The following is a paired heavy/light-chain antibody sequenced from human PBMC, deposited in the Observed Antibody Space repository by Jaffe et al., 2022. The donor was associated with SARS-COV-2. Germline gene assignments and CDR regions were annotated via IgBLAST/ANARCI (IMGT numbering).Heavy chain of an antibody. D-gene: IGHD3-16*01. CDR1: GFALGDYV. V-gene: IGHV3-23*01. CDR3: ARGRTGGVTLYFDP. Sequence: EVQLLESGGGLVQPGGSLRLSCAASGFALGDYVMNWVRQAPGKGLEWVSTLTAGGHNTSYADSVKGRFSISSDNSKNTLFLQMNGLRADDTAVYYCARGRTGGVTLYFDPWGQGTLVTVSS. CDR2: LTAGGHNT. J-gene: IGHJ5*02.
Light chain of an antibody. J-gene: IGLJ7*01. Sequence: QSVLTQPPSVSAAPGQKVTISCSGSSSNIGNNYVSWYQQFPGTAPKLLMYENNKRPSGIPDRFSGSKSGTSATLGITGLQTGDEADYYCATWNSTLRLTVFGGGTQLTVL. CDR1: SSNIGNNY. CDR3: ATWNSTLRLTV. V-gene: IGLV1-51*02. CDR2: ENN.